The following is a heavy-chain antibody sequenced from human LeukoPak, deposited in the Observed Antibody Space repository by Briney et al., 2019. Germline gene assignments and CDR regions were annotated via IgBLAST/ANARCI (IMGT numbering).Heavy chain of an antibody. J-gene: IGHJ4*02. CDR1: GGSFSGYY. CDR2: INHSGST. Sequence: SETLSLTCAVYGGSFSGYYWSWIRQPPGKGLEWIGEINHSGSTNYNPSLKSRVTISVDTSKNQFSLKLSSVTAADTAVYSCARGLRLTMVRGTFDYWGQGTLVTVSS. CDR3: ARGLRLTMVRGTFDY. V-gene: IGHV4-34*01. D-gene: IGHD3-10*01.